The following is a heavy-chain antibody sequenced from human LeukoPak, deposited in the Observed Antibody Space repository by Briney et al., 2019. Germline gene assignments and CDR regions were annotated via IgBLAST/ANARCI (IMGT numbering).Heavy chain of an antibody. V-gene: IGHV3-21*01. J-gene: IGHJ4*02. CDR3: ARGRYCSSTSCSYFDY. D-gene: IGHD2-2*01. CDR1: GFSLSSYS. Sequence: GGSLRLSCAASGFSLSSYSMNWVRQAPGKGLEWVSSITLSSNFIYYADSVKGRFTISRDNAKNSLYLQMNSLRAEDTAVYYCARGRYCSSTSCSYFDYWGQGTLVTVSS. CDR2: ITLSSNFI.